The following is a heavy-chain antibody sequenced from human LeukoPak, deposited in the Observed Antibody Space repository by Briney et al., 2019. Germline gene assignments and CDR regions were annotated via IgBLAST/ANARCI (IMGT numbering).Heavy chain of an antibody. D-gene: IGHD3-10*02. CDR3: ARAYVLVGLVDAFDI. CDR2: INHSGST. Sequence: SETLSLTCAVYGGSFSGYYWSWIRQPPGKGLEWIGEINHSGSTNYNPSLKSRVTISVDTSKKQFSLKLSSVTAADTAVYYCARAYVLVGLVDAFDIWSQGTMVIVSS. CDR1: GGSFSGYY. V-gene: IGHV4-34*01. J-gene: IGHJ3*02.